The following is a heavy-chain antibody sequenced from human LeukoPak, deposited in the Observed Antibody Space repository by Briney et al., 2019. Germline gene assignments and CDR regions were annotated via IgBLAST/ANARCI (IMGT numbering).Heavy chain of an antibody. CDR1: GYTFTSYG. CDR2: IGAYNGNT. Sequence: GASVKVSCKASGYTFTSYGISWVRQAPGQGLEWMGWIGAYNGNTNYAQKLQGRVTMTTDTSTSTAYMELRSLRSDDTAVYYCARVITIFGVVTTIDYWGQGTLVTVSS. J-gene: IGHJ4*02. D-gene: IGHD3-3*01. CDR3: ARVITIFGVVTTIDY. V-gene: IGHV1-18*01.